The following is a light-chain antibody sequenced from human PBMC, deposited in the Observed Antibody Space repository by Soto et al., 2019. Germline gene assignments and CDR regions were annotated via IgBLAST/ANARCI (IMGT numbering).Light chain of an antibody. J-gene: IGLJ1*01. Sequence: QSFLTQPASVSGSPGQSITIACTGTSSDIGAYSYVSWYQQHPGKAPKLMIYEVNNRPSGISDRFSGSKSGNTASLTISGLQAEDEADYYCISYTSTSTLVFGTGTKVTVL. V-gene: IGLV2-14*01. CDR3: ISYTSTSTLV. CDR1: SSDIGAYSY. CDR2: EVN.